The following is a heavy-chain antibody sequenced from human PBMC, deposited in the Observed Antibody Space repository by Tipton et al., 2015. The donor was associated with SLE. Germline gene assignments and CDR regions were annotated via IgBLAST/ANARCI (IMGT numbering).Heavy chain of an antibody. CDR2: ISAYKGNT. J-gene: IGHJ5*02. CDR1: GYTLTSYG. V-gene: IGHV1-18*01. Sequence: QLVQSGPEVKKPGASVKVSCRDSGYTLTSYGISWVRQAPGQGLEWMGWISAYKGNTNYEQKLQGRVTMTTDTSTSAAYRKLRSLRSGVTAVYYWPRGSGYSGCFVDPMGQITLVTV. D-gene: IGHD5-12*01. CDR3: PRGSGYSGCFVDP.